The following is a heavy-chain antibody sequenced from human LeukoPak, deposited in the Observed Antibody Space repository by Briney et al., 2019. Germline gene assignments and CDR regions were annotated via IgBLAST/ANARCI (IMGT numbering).Heavy chain of an antibody. CDR3: AREEDSNWGSY. V-gene: IGHV1-69*05. D-gene: IGHD7-27*01. CDR1: GGTFSSYG. J-gene: IGHJ4*02. Sequence: SVKVSCKASGGTFSSYGISWVRQPPGQGLEWMGRIIPIFGTANYAQKFQGRVTITTDESTSTAYMELSSLRSEDTAVYYCAREEDSNWGSYWGQGTLVTVSS. CDR2: IIPIFGTA.